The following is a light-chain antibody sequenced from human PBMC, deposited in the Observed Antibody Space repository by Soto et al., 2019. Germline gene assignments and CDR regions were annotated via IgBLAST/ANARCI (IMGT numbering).Light chain of an antibody. J-gene: IGKJ5*01. CDR1: QSVGSD. CDR3: QQRNSWPPIT. Sequence: EIVMTQSPATLSVSPGERATLSCRASQSVGSDLAWYQQKPGQPPRLLIYDASNRATGIPARFSGSGSGTDFTLTISSLEPEDFALYYCQQRNSWPPITFGQGTRLEIK. CDR2: DAS. V-gene: IGKV3-11*01.